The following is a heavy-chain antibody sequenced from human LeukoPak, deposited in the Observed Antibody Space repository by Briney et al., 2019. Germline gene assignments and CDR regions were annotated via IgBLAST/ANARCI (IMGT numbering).Heavy chain of an antibody. V-gene: IGHV1-69*04. J-gene: IGHJ6*02. CDR2: IIPILGIA. Sequence: ASVKVSCEASGGTFSSYAISWVRQAPGQGLEWMGRIIPILGIANYAQKFQGRVTITADKSTSTAYMELSSLRSEDTAVYYCARAPYYYDSSGYDAAYLYYYYGMDVWGQGTTVTVSS. D-gene: IGHD3-22*01. CDR3: ARAPYYYDSSGYDAAYLYYYYGMDV. CDR1: GGTFSSYA.